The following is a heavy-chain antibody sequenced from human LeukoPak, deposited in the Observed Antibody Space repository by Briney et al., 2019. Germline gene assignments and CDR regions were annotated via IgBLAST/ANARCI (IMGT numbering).Heavy chain of an antibody. Sequence: RGSLRLSCAASGFTFSSYAIHWVRQAPGKGLEWVAVISYDGSNKYYADSVNGRFTISRDNSKNTLYLQMNSLRAEDTAVYYCARLLGSYYIGRDFDYWGQGTLVTVSS. D-gene: IGHD1-26*01. CDR3: ARLLGSYYIGRDFDY. J-gene: IGHJ4*02. V-gene: IGHV3-30*04. CDR1: GFTFSSYA. CDR2: ISYDGSNK.